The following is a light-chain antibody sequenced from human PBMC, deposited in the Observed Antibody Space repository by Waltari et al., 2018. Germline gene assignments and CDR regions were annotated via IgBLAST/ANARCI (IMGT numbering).Light chain of an antibody. J-gene: IGLJ2*01. V-gene: IGLV2-8*01. CDR3: SSYAGSNKVI. Sequence: QSALTQPPSASGSPGQSVTISCTGTSDDVGVFNYVSWYQPFPGKPPKLIIYEVSKRPAGVPDRFSGSKSGNTASLTVAGLQAEDDADYNCSSYAGSNKVIFGGGTKLTVL. CDR2: EVS. CDR1: SDDVGVFNY.